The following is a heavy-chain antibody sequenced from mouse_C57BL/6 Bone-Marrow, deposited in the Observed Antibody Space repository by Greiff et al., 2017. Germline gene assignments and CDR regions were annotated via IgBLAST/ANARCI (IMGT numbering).Heavy chain of an antibody. CDR3: SDDSAVYYGACHSNFFDY. J-gene: IGHJ2*01. Sequence: VQLQESGPELARPWASVKISCQASYTFSRRVHFAIRDTNYWMQWVKPRPGQGLEWIGAIYPGNGDTSYNQKFKCEATLTADKSTSTADMQLSSRTSDDSAVYYGACHSNFFDYWGQGTTLTVTS. CDR1: YTFSRRVH. D-gene: IGHD2-5*01. V-gene: IGHV1-87*01. CDR2: GQGLEWIG.